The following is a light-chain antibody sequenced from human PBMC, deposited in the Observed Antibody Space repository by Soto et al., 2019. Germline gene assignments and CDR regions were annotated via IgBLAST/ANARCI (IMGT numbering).Light chain of an antibody. J-gene: IGKJ1*01. V-gene: IGKV1-6*01. CDR1: QGIRSE. CDR3: LHDYNYPRT. Sequence: AIQMTQSPSSLSASVGDRVIITCRASQGIRSELAWYQQKPGKAPDLLIYAASTLHPGVPYRFSGSGSGTDFTLTISNLQPEDFATYYCLHDYNYPRTFGQGTKVEIK. CDR2: AAS.